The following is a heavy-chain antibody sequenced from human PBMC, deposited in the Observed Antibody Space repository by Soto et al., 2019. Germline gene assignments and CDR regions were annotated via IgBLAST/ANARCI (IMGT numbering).Heavy chain of an antibody. Sequence: QVQLVDSGGGVVQPGRSLRLSCAASGFTFSSYAMHWVRQAPGKGLEWGAVISYDGSNKYYADYVKGRFTISRDNSKNTLYLQMNSLRAEDTAVYYCARASMGATTVYGMDVWGQGTTVTVSS. J-gene: IGHJ6*02. CDR1: GFTFSSYA. CDR2: ISYDGSNK. V-gene: IGHV3-30-3*01. D-gene: IGHD1-26*01. CDR3: ARASMGATTVYGMDV.